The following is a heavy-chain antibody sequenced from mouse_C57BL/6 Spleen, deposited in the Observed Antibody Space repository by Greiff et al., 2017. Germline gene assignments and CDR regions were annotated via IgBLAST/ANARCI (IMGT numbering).Heavy chain of an antibody. V-gene: IGHV1-81*01. Sequence: VQLQQSGAELARPGASVKLSCKASGYTFTSYGISWVKQRTGQGLEWIGEIYPRSGNTYYNEKFKGKATLTADKSSSTAYMELRSLTSEDSAVYFGARIYGSRSRYYEVWGTGTTVTVAS. CDR2: IYPRSGNT. J-gene: IGHJ1*03. D-gene: IGHD1-1*01. CDR1: GYTFTSYG. CDR3: ARIYGSRSRYYEV.